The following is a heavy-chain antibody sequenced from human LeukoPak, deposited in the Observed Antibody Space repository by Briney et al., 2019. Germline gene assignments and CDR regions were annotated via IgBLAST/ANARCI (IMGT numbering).Heavy chain of an antibody. CDR2: ISGSGGRT. Sequence: GGSLRLSCAASGFTFSSYAMSWVRQAPGKGLEWVSAISGSGGRTYYADSVKGRFTISRDNSENSVYLQMDSLTTEDTAVYYCAKEKDTIYFDLWGQGTLVTVSA. CDR3: AKEKDTIYFDL. J-gene: IGHJ3*01. CDR1: GFTFSSYA. D-gene: IGHD2-21*01. V-gene: IGHV3-23*01.